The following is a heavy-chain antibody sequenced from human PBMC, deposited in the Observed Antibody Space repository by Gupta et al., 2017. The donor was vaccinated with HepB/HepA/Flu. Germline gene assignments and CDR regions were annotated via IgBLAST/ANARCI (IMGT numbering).Heavy chain of an antibody. CDR3: ARGGRDGYNFDY. CDR2: ISYDGSNK. CDR1: GFPFSSYA. J-gene: IGHJ4*02. Sequence: VQLVESGGGVVQPGGSLRLSCGASGFPFSSYALHWVRQAPGKGLEGVAVISYDGSNKYYADSVKGRFTISRDNSKNTLYLQMNSLRAEDTAVYYCARGGRDGYNFDYWGQGTLVTVSS. V-gene: IGHV3-30-3*01. D-gene: IGHD5-24*01.